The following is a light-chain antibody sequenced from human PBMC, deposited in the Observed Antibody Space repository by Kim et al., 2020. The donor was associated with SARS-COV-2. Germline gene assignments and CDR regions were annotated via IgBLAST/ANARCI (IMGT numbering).Light chain of an antibody. CDR3: SSYTSSSTFV. CDR2: DVS. J-gene: IGLJ3*02. Sequence: QSVLTQPASVSGSPGQSITISCTGTSSDVGAYDYVSWYQQHPGKAPKLLIYDVSKRPSGVSIRFSGSKSGNTASLTISGLQAEDESDYYCSSYTSSSTFVFAGGTQLTVL. CDR1: SSDVGAYDY. V-gene: IGLV2-14*03.